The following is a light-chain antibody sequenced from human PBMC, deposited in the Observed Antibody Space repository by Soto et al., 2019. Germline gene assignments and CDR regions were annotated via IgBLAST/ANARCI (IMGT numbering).Light chain of an antibody. CDR2: DTS. V-gene: IGKV3-15*01. J-gene: IGKJ5*01. CDR3: QQYKSWRSIT. Sequence: EIVMTQSPATLSVSPGGRATLSCRASQSIGNKLAWYQHKPGQAPRVLIYDTSTRAAGIPARFSGSGSETKFTLTIIPLQSADFALYYCQQYKSWRSITCGQGTRLEIK. CDR1: QSIGNK.